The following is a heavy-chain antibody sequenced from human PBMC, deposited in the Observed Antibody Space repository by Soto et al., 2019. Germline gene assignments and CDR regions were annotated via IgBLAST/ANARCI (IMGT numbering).Heavy chain of an antibody. Sequence: ASVKVSCKASGYTFTSYYMHWVRQAPGQGLEWMGIINPSGGSTSYAQKFQGRVTMTRDTSTSTVYMELSSLRSEDTAVYYCARDVSCCISTSCPYGMDVWGQGTTVTVSS. CDR3: ARDVSCCISTSCPYGMDV. D-gene: IGHD2-2*01. CDR2: INPSGGST. CDR1: GYTFTSYY. V-gene: IGHV1-46*01. J-gene: IGHJ6*02.